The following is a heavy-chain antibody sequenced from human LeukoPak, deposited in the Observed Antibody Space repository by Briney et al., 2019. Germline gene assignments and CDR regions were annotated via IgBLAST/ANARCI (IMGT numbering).Heavy chain of an antibody. V-gene: IGHV1-18*04. Sequence: ASVKVSCKASGYTFTSYGISWVRQAPGQGREWMGWISAYNGNTNYAQKLQGRVTMTTDTHTRTAYMELRSLRSDDTAVYYCARDGNMITFGGVGEGDQGYYGMDVWGKGTTVTVSS. CDR2: ISAYNGNT. CDR1: GYTFTSYG. J-gene: IGHJ6*04. D-gene: IGHD3-16*01. CDR3: ARDGNMITFGGVGEGDQGYYGMDV.